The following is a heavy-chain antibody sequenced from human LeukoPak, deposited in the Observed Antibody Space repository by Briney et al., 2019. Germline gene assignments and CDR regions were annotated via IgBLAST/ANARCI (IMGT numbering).Heavy chain of an antibody. D-gene: IGHD6-6*01. CDR3: AKGGSSSSPYYFDY. Sequence: GRSLRLSCAASGFTFDDYAMHWVRQTPGKGLEGVSGISWNSGGIHYADSVKGRLTISRDNAKNSLYLQMNSLKTEDMALYYCAKGGSSSSPYYFDYWGQGTLVTVSS. V-gene: IGHV3-9*03. CDR2: ISWNSGGI. J-gene: IGHJ4*02. CDR1: GFTFDDYA.